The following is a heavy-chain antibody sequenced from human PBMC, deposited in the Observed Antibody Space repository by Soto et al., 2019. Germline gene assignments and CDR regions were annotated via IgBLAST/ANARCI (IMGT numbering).Heavy chain of an antibody. D-gene: IGHD3-16*02. Sequence: QVQLQESGPGLVKPSETLSLTCTVSGGSINSYYWSWLRQPPGKGLEWLGYIYYSGNTNYNPSLWSRVPISVDSSQNQFSQKLSSVTAADTAVYYCARHRGGVIVSNYWFFDLWGRGPLVTVSS. CDR2: IYYSGNT. J-gene: IGHJ2*01. V-gene: IGHV4-59*08. CDR1: GGSINSYY. CDR3: ARHRGGVIVSNYWFFDL.